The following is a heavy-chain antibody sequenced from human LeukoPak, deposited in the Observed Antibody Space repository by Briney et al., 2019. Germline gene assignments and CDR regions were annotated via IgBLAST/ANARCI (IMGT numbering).Heavy chain of an antibody. Sequence: SETLSLTCAVYGGSFSGYYWSWIRQPPGKGLDWIGEINHSGSTNYNPSLKSRVTISVDTSKNQFSLKLSSVTAADTAVYYCARAPYYYGSGFDYLGQGTLVTVSS. D-gene: IGHD3-10*01. CDR2: INHSGST. V-gene: IGHV4-34*01. J-gene: IGHJ4*02. CDR3: ARAPYYYGSGFDY. CDR1: GGSFSGYY.